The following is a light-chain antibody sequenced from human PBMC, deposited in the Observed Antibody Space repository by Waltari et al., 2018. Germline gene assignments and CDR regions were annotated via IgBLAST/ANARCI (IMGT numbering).Light chain of an antibody. Sequence: QSALTQPPSASGSPGPSPALPCPGPTSDVGGYYHVPWYQQHPGKAPKLIIYEVSKRPSGVPDRFSGSKSGRTASLTVSGLQAEDEADYYCNSYAGSNNFVFGTGTKVTVL. CDR3: NSYAGSNNFV. V-gene: IGLV2-8*01. CDR1: TSDVGGYYH. CDR2: EVS. J-gene: IGLJ1*01.